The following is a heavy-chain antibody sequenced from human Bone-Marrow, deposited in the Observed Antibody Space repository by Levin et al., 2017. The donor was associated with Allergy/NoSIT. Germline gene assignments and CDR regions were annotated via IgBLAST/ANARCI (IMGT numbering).Heavy chain of an antibody. J-gene: IGHJ6*02. CDR3: ARGRGYCSGGSCYSSPRGINYYDYYGMDG. D-gene: IGHD2-15*01. Sequence: GGSLRLSCAASGFTFSDYYMSWIRQAPGKGLEWVSYISSSGSTIYYADSVKGRFTISRDNAKNSLYLQMNSLRAEDTAVYYCARGRGYCSGGSCYSSPRGINYYDYYGMDGWGQGTTVTVSS. V-gene: IGHV3-11*01. CDR2: ISSSGSTI. CDR1: GFTFSDYY.